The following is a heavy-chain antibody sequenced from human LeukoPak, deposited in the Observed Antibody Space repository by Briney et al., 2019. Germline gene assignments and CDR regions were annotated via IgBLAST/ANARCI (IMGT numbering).Heavy chain of an antibody. D-gene: IGHD3-22*01. Sequence: PGGSLRLSCAASGFTFSSYAMSWVRQAPGKGLEWVSAISGSGGSTYYADSGKGRFTISRDNSKNTLYLQMNSLRAEDTAVYYCAKAALYYYDSSGFDYWGQGTLVTVSS. V-gene: IGHV3-23*01. CDR2: ISGSGGST. CDR1: GFTFSSYA. CDR3: AKAALYYYDSSGFDY. J-gene: IGHJ4*02.